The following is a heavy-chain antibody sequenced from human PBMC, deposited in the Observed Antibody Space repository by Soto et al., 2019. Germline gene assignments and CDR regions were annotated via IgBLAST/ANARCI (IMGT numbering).Heavy chain of an antibody. CDR2: VYHIGST. CDR1: GGSISGYF. CDR3: ARGDYYYDSLGFDP. Sequence: SETLSLTCTVSGGSISGYFWSWIRQPPGKGLEWIGYVYHIGSTSYNPSLMSRVTLSVDSSKNQFFLHLTSVTAADTAVYYCARGDYYYDSLGFDPWGQGTLVTVSS. D-gene: IGHD3-22*01. V-gene: IGHV4-59*01. J-gene: IGHJ5*02.